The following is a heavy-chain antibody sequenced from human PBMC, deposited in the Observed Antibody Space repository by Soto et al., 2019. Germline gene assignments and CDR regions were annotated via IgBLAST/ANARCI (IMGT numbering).Heavy chain of an antibody. J-gene: IGHJ4*02. D-gene: IGHD3-10*01. CDR2: ISWNSGSI. V-gene: IGHV3-9*01. CDR3: AKSQGGSGSSAFDY. Sequence: EVQLVESGGGLVQPGRSLRLSCAASGFTFDDYAMHWVRQAPGKGLEWVSGISWNSGSIGYADSVKGRFTISRDNAKNALYLHMNSLRAEDTALYYCAKSQGGSGSSAFDYWGQGTLVTVSS. CDR1: GFTFDDYA.